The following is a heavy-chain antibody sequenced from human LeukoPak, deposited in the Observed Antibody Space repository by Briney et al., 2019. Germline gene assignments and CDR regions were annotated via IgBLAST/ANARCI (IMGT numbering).Heavy chain of an antibody. Sequence: GGSLRLSCAASGFTFSNAWMSWVRQAPGKGLEWVGRIKGKSDGETTDYAAPVKGRFTISRDDSKNTLYLQMNSPKTEDTAVCYCTTDSWNPFDYWGQGTLVTVSS. V-gene: IGHV3-15*01. D-gene: IGHD1-1*01. J-gene: IGHJ4*02. CDR1: GFTFSNAW. CDR2: IKGKSDGETT. CDR3: TTDSWNPFDY.